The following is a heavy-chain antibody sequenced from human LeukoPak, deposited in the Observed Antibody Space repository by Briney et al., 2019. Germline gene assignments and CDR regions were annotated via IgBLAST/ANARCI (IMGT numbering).Heavy chain of an antibody. CDR3: ARVPQWLEYFQH. D-gene: IGHD6-19*01. CDR1: GGTFSNYA. Sequence: ASVKVSCKASGGTFSNYAISWVRQAPGQGLEWMGWINTYNGNTNYTQKFQGRVTMTTDTSTSTAYMELRSLRSDDTAVYYCARVPQWLEYFQHWGQGTLVTVSS. CDR2: INTYNGNT. V-gene: IGHV1-18*01. J-gene: IGHJ1*01.